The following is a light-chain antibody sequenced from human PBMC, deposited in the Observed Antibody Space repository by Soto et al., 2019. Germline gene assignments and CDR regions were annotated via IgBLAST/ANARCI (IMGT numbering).Light chain of an antibody. CDR3: QQYNSYSYT. CDR1: QTVTTNY. V-gene: IGKV3D-7*01. J-gene: IGKJ5*01. Sequence: ETVLTQSPGTLSLSPMETATLSFMASQTVTTNYLGWYQQKPGQAPRLLIYGASTRATGIPARFSGSGSGTEFTLTISSLQPDDFATYYCQQYNSYSYTFGQGTRLEIK. CDR2: GAS.